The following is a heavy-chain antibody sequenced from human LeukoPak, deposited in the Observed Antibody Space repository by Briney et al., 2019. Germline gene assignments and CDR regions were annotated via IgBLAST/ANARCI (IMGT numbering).Heavy chain of an antibody. J-gene: IGHJ4*02. D-gene: IGHD6-13*01. CDR3: AKDRGSSWYMLFDY. CDR2: ISRGGRTV. V-gene: IGHV3-48*03. Sequence: GGSLRLSCAASGFTFSNYEMNWVRQAPGKGLDWVAYISRGGRTVDYADSVKGRFTISRDNSKNSLYLQMNSLRAEDTALYYCAKDRGSSWYMLFDYWGQGTLVTVSS. CDR1: GFTFSNYE.